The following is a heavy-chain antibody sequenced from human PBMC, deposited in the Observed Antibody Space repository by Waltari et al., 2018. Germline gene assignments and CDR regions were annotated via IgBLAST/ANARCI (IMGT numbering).Heavy chain of an antibody. CDR1: GGSISSSSYY. Sequence: QLQLQESGPGLVKPSETLSLTCTVSGGSISSSSYYWGWIRQPPGKGLEWIGSIYYSVGTYYNPSLKSRVTISVDTAKNQFSLKLSSVTAADTAVYYCARQPHYYGSGSPLDYWGQGTLVTVSS. D-gene: IGHD3-10*01. CDR2: IYYSVGT. CDR3: ARQPHYYGSGSPLDY. J-gene: IGHJ4*02. V-gene: IGHV4-39*01.